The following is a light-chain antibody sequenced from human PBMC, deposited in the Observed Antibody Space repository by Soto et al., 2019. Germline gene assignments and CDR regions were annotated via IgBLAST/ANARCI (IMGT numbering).Light chain of an antibody. V-gene: IGKV1-12*01. Sequence: DIQMTQSPSSVSASVGDTVTITCRASQGISSWLAWYQQKPGKAPKLLIYSASNLQSGVPSRFSGSGSWASFSLTISNLQPEDFATYYCQQCYSFPLTFGGGTKVEIK. CDR2: SAS. CDR3: QQCYSFPLT. J-gene: IGKJ4*01. CDR1: QGISSW.